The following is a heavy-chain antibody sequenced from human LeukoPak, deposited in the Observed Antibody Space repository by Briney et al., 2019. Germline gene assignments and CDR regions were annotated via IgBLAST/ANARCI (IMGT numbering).Heavy chain of an antibody. V-gene: IGHV3-23*01. CDR1: GFTFSSYG. D-gene: IGHD4-17*01. Sequence: PGGTLRLSCAASGFTFSSYGMSWVRQAPGKGLEWVSAISGSGGSTYYADSVKGRFTISRDNSKNTLYLQMNSLRAEDTAVYYCAKDQGRTTHYYGDYVPSLYYFDYWGQGTLVTVSS. CDR3: AKDQGRTTHYYGDYVPSLYYFDY. J-gene: IGHJ4*02. CDR2: ISGSGGST.